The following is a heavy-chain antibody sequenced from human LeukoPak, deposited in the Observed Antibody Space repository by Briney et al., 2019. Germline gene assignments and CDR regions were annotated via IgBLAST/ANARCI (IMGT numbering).Heavy chain of an antibody. CDR3: AKTYGSGSYSPFGY. CDR1: GFTFSSYG. V-gene: IGHV3-30*02. J-gene: IGHJ4*02. D-gene: IGHD3-10*01. CDR2: IRYDGSNK. Sequence: PGGSLRLSCAASGFTFSSYGMHWVRQAPGKGLEWVAFIRYDGSNKYYADSVKGRFTISRDNSKNTLYLQMNSLRAEDTAVYYWAKTYGSGSYSPFGYWAREPWSPSPQ.